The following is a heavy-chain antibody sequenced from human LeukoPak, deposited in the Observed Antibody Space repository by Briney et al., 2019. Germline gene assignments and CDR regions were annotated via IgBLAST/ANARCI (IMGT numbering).Heavy chain of an antibody. CDR2: IYYSGST. Sequence: SETLSLNCTGSGGSISSSSYYWGWIRHPPGKGLVWIGSIYYSGSTYYNPSLKSRVTISVDTSKTQFSLKLSSVTAADTAVYYCARGGLIAVAGTFDYWGQGTLVTVSS. CDR3: ARGGLIAVAGTFDY. J-gene: IGHJ4*02. D-gene: IGHD6-19*01. CDR1: GGSISSSSYY. V-gene: IGHV4-39*01.